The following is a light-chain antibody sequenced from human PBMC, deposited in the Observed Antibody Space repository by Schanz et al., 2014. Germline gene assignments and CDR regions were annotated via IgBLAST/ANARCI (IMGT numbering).Light chain of an antibody. V-gene: IGKV3-11*01. CDR1: QSIGRY. J-gene: IGKJ1*01. CDR2: DAS. Sequence: EIVLTQSPATLSLTPGERATLSCRASQSIGRYLAWYQHKPGQAPRLLISDASNRATGIPARFSGSGSGTDFTLTISSLEPEDFAVYYCQQRGNWPLWTFGQGTKVEIK. CDR3: QQRGNWPLWT.